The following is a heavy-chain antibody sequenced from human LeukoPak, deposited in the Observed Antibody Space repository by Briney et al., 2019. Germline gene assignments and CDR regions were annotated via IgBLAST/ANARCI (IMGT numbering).Heavy chain of an antibody. CDR3: ARVWATGTFDY. D-gene: IGHD5-12*01. CDR2: IYYSGST. J-gene: IGHJ4*02. CDR1: GGSVSSGSYY. Sequence: PSETLSLTCTVSGGSVSSGSYYWSWVRQPPGKGLEWIGYIYYSGSTNYNPSLKSRVTISVDTSKNQFSLRLSSVTAADTAVYYCARVWATGTFDYWGQGTLVTVSS. V-gene: IGHV4-61*01.